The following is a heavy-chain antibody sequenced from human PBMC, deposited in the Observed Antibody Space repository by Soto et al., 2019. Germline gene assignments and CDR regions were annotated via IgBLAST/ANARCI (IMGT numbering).Heavy chain of an antibody. Sequence: VESLKISCKPSGYSFTDYWIGWVRQVPGKGLEWMGLIDPGDSDTRYSPSFQGQVTISVDKSTSTAYLQWSSLKASDTAIYYCARTTNFDYRGKGSLVTVAS. J-gene: IGHJ4*02. CDR1: GYSFTDYW. V-gene: IGHV5-51*01. CDR3: ARTTNFDY. D-gene: IGHD4-17*01. CDR2: IDPGDSDT.